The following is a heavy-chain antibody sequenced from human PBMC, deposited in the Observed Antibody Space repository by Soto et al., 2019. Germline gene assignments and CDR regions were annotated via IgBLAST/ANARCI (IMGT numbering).Heavy chain of an antibody. CDR1: GGSFSGYY. CDR2: INHSGST. CDR3: ARLILTGYHNPLYYYYYMDV. D-gene: IGHD3-9*01. V-gene: IGHV4-34*01. J-gene: IGHJ6*03. Sequence: PSETLSLTCAVYGGSFSGYYWSWIRQPPGKGLEWIGEINHSGSTNYNPSLKSRVTISVDTSKNQFSLKLSSVTAADTAVYYCARLILTGYHNPLYYYYYMDVWGKGTTVTVSS.